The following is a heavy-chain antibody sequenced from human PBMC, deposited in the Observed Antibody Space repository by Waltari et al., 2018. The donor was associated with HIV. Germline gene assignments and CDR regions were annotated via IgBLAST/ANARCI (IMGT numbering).Heavy chain of an antibody. V-gene: IGHV4-61*02. CDR1: GCSLSSGSYY. CDR2: IYTSRST. J-gene: IGHJ4*02. CDR3: ARATGDSPFDY. D-gene: IGHD4-17*01. Sequence: QVQLQESGPGLVKPSQTLSLTCTVSGCSLSSGSYYWSWFRQPAGKGLEWIGRIYTSRSTNYNPSLKSRVTISVDTSKNQLSLKLSSVTAADTAVYYCARATGDSPFDYWGQGTLVTVSS.